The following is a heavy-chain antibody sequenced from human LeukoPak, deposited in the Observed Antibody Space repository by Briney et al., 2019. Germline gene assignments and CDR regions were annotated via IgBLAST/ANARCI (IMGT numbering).Heavy chain of an antibody. CDR2: IYYTGST. Sequence: TSETLSLTCTVSGASISTYYWSWMRQPPGKGLEWIGWIYYTGSTDHNPSLKSRVTISVDTSKNQFSLKLNSVTAADTAVYYCAKGGDGYDMWGRGTLVTVSS. J-gene: IGHJ4*02. CDR3: AKGGDGYDM. CDR1: GASISTYY. D-gene: IGHD5-12*01. V-gene: IGHV4-59*01.